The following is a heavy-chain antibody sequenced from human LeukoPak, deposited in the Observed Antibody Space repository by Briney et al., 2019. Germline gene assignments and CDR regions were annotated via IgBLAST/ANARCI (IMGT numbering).Heavy chain of an antibody. Sequence: GGTLRLSCAASAFTFSRYVMIWVRQAPGKGLEWVSGISVSGGSTYYADSVKGRFTISRDNSKNTLYLQMNSLRAEDTAVYYCAESPGNVVPATFDFWGQGTLVTVSS. CDR3: AESPGNVVPATFDF. V-gene: IGHV3-23*01. CDR2: ISVSGGST. J-gene: IGHJ4*02. CDR1: AFTFSRYV. D-gene: IGHD2-15*01.